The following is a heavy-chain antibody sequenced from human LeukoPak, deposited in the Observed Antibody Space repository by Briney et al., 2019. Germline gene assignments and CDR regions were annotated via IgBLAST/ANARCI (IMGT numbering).Heavy chain of an antibody. D-gene: IGHD1-1*01. Sequence: ASVKVSCKASGYTFTGYYMHWVRQAPGQGLEWMGWINPNSGGTNYAQKFQGRVTMTRDTSISTAYMELSRLRADDTAAYYCARKSPRTTGTTLAWYWGQGTLVTVSS. CDR2: INPNSGGT. CDR1: GYTFTGYY. V-gene: IGHV1-2*02. J-gene: IGHJ4*02. CDR3: ARKSPRTTGTTLAWY.